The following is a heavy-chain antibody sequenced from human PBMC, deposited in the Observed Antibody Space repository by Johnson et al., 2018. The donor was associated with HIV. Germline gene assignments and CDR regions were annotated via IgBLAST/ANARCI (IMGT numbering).Heavy chain of an antibody. CDR3: ARDGLEVDAFDI. CDR2: ISYDGSNK. Sequence: QVQLVESGGGVVQPGRSLRLSCEASGFTFSSYPMHWVRQAPGKGLEWVAVISYDGSNKYYADSVKGRFTISRDNSKNTLYLQMNSLRAEDTAVYYCARDGLEVDAFDIWGQVTMVTVSS. CDR1: GFTFSSYP. V-gene: IGHV3-30-3*01. D-gene: IGHD3-3*01. J-gene: IGHJ3*02.